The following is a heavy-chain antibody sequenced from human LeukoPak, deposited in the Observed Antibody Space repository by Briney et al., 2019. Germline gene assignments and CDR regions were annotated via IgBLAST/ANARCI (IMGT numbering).Heavy chain of an antibody. CDR1: GYTFTNYG. J-gene: IGHJ6*03. CDR2: ISGYNGNT. Sequence: ASVKVSCKASGYTFTNYGISWVRQAPGQGLEWMGWISGYNGNTKYAQKFQGRVTMTTDTSTSTAYMELRSLRSDDTAVYYCARDVTIAARLRYYYMDVWGKGTTVTVSS. D-gene: IGHD6-6*01. CDR3: ARDVTIAARLRYYYMDV. V-gene: IGHV1-18*01.